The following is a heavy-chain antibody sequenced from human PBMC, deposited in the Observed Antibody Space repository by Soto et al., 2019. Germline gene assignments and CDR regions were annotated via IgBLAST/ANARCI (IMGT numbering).Heavy chain of an antibody. V-gene: IGHV3-21*01. Sequence: EVQLVESGGGLVKPGGSLRLSCAASGCTFSSYSMNWVRQAPGKGLEWVSSISSSSSYIYYADSVKGRFTISRDNAKNSLYLQMNSLRAEDTAVYYCARDEAPGSLLAPWGQGTLVTVSS. CDR3: ARDEAPGSLLAP. J-gene: IGHJ5*02. CDR2: ISSSSSYI. D-gene: IGHD2-21*01. CDR1: GCTFSSYS.